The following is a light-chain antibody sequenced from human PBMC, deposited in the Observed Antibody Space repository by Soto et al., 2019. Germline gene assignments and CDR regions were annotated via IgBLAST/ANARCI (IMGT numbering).Light chain of an antibody. Sequence: QSVLTQPPSASGTSGQRVTISCSGSSSNIGSDYVYWYQQFPGTAPKLLIYRNNQRPSGVPDRFSGSKSGTSASLAISGLRCDDEGDYYCAAWDDSLSGYVFGTGTKLTVL. CDR3: AAWDDSLSGYV. CDR1: SSNIGSDY. CDR2: RNN. V-gene: IGLV1-47*01. J-gene: IGLJ1*01.